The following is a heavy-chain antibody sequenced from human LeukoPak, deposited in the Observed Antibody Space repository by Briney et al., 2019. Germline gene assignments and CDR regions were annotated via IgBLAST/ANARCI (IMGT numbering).Heavy chain of an antibody. CDR1: GYTFTSYG. Sequence: ASVKVSCKASGYTFTSYGISWVRQAPGQGLEWMGWINPNSGGINYAQKFQGWVTMTRDTSISTAYMELSRLRSDDTAVYYCAREQERGFDYWGQGTLVTVSS. V-gene: IGHV1-2*04. CDR3: AREQERGFDY. J-gene: IGHJ4*02. D-gene: IGHD1-1*01. CDR2: INPNSGGI.